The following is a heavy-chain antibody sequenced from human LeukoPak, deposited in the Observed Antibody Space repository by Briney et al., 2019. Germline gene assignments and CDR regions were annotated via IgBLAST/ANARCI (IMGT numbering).Heavy chain of an antibody. CDR1: GYTFTGYF. Sequence: ASVKVSCKASGYTFTGYFVHWVRQAPGQGLQWMGWINPNTGGTNYAQKFQGRVTMTRDTSISTAYMELSSLRSEDTAVYYCARDLHYYDSSGPLDYWGQGTLVTVSS. CDR2: INPNTGGT. D-gene: IGHD3-22*01. J-gene: IGHJ4*02. CDR3: ARDLHYYDSSGPLDY. V-gene: IGHV1-2*02.